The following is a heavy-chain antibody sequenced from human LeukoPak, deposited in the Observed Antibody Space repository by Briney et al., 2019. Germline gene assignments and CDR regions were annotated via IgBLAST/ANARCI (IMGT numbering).Heavy chain of an antibody. D-gene: IGHD2/OR15-2a*01. J-gene: IGHJ6*03. Sequence: SETLSLTCAVSGGSINSGGYSWSWIRQPPGKGLEWIGYIYYSGSTNYNPSLKSRVTMSVDTSKNQFSLKLSSVTALDTAVYYCAIIATPYYYMDVWGKGTTVTVSS. CDR1: GGSINSGGYS. CDR2: IYYSGST. CDR3: AIIATPYYYMDV. V-gene: IGHV4-61*08.